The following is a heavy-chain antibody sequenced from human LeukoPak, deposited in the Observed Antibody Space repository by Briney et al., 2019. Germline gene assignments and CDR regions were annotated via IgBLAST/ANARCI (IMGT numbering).Heavy chain of an antibody. CDR2: ISSSSSYI. D-gene: IGHD3-10*01. Sequence: GVLRLSCAASGFTFSSYAMSWVRQAPGKGLEWVSSISSSSSYIYYADSVKGRFTISRDNAKNSLYLQMNSLRAEDTAVYYCARIMGSWFDPWGQGTLVTVSS. J-gene: IGHJ5*02. V-gene: IGHV3-21*01. CDR1: GFTFSSYA. CDR3: ARIMGSWFDP.